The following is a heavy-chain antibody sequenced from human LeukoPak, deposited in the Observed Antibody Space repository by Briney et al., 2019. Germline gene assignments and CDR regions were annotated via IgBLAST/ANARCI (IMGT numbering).Heavy chain of an antibody. CDR1: GFTFSSYG. J-gene: IGHJ4*02. D-gene: IGHD4-23*01. CDR3: AKGRWAQYNFDY. V-gene: IGHV3-30*18. Sequence: PGRSLRLSCAASGFTFSSYGMHWVRQAPGKGLEWVAVISYDGSTKYYADSVKGRFTISRDNSKNTLYLQMNSLRAEDTAVYYCAKGRWAQYNFDYWGQGTLVTV. CDR2: ISYDGSTK.